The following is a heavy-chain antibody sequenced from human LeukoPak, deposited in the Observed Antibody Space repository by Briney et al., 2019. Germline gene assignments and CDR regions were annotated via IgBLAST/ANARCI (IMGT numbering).Heavy chain of an antibody. CDR3: AREPRSPGGRGRPFDF. Sequence: SETLSLTCTVSGGSISCYFWSWIRQPPGKGLEWIAYIYYSGTTNYSPSFKSRVTISVDTSKNQFSLRLSSVTAADTAVYYCAREPRSPGGRGRPFDFWGQGTLVTVSS. V-gene: IGHV4-59*01. D-gene: IGHD2-15*01. J-gene: IGHJ4*02. CDR2: IYYSGTT. CDR1: GGSISCYF.